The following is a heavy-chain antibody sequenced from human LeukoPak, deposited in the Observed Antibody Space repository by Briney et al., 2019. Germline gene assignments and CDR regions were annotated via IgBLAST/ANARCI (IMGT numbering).Heavy chain of an antibody. V-gene: IGHV3-15*01. D-gene: IGHD3-3*01. Sequence: GGSLRLSCAASGFTFSNAWMSWVRQAPGKGLEWVGRIKSKTDGGTTDYAAPVKGRFTIPRDDSKNTLYLQMSSLKTEDTAVYYCTTLTYYDFWSGYYTEYYFDYWGQGTLVTVSS. CDR2: IKSKTDGGTT. CDR1: GFTFSNAW. CDR3: TTLTYYDFWSGYYTEYYFDY. J-gene: IGHJ4*02.